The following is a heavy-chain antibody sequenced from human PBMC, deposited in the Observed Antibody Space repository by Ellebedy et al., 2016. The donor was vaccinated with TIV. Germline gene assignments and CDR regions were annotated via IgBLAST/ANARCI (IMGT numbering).Heavy chain of an antibody. Sequence: GGSLRLXXAASGFTFSNYWMAWVRQVPGQGLEWVANIRHDANSKNYVDSVRGRFTISRDNSKNSLSLEMNSLRAEDTAVYYCVRVLGDYDVSEHWGQGTLVTVSS. J-gene: IGHJ1*01. V-gene: IGHV3-7*04. CDR2: IRHDANSK. D-gene: IGHD4-17*01. CDR3: VRVLGDYDVSEH. CDR1: GFTFSNYW.